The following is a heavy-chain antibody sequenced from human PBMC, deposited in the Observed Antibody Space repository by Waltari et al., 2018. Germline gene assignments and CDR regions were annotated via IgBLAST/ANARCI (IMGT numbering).Heavy chain of an antibody. CDR2: VYHNGNT. CDR3: ARGALTLYYFDY. D-gene: IGHD3-9*01. V-gene: IGHV4-38-2*02. J-gene: IGHJ4*02. CDR1: GYSISSGYY. Sequence: QVQLQESGPGLLKPSETLSLTCNVSGYSISSGYYWGWIRQSPGKGREWIGSVYHNGNTYYKPSLKGRVTISLDTSKNKFSLELSSVTAADTAVYYCARGALTLYYFDYWGQGTLVTVSS.